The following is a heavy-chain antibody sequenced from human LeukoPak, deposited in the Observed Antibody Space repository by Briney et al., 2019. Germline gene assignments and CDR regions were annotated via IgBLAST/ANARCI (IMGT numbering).Heavy chain of an antibody. CDR1: EFTVSRNY. CDR2: IFSNGDT. Sequence: GGSLRLSCTASEFTVSRNYMLWVRQAPGKGLEWVSLIFSNGDTHYADSVKGRFTISRDTSKNTVSLQMNSLRVEDTAMYYCTRDQMNYWGQGALVTVSS. CDR3: TRDQMNY. V-gene: IGHV3-53*01. D-gene: IGHD5-24*01. J-gene: IGHJ4*02.